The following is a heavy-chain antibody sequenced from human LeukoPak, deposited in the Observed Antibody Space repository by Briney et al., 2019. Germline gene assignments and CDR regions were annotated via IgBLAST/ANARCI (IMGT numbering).Heavy chain of an antibody. V-gene: IGHV3-23*01. CDR1: GFTFSGYA. D-gene: IGHD2-15*01. CDR3: AKDLAGGLYYFDY. Sequence: GGSLRLSCAASGFTFSGYAMSWVRQAPGEGLEWVSAISGSGGSTYYADSVKGRFTISRDNSKNTLYLQMNSLRAEDTAVYYCAKDLAGGLYYFDYWGQGTLVTVSS. CDR2: ISGSGGST. J-gene: IGHJ4*02.